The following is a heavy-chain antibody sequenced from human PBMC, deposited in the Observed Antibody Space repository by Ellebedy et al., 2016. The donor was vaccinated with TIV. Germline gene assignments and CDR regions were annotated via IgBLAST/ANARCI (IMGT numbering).Heavy chain of an antibody. CDR3: ATDQGSGWGAFDY. J-gene: IGHJ4*02. CDR1: GFTFSSYG. Sequence: GESLRISCAASGFTFSSYGMHWVRQAPGKGLEWVAVIWYDGSNKYYADSVKGRFTFSSDNSKNTLYLQLNRLRAVDTAVYYCATDQGSGWGAFDYWGQGTLVTVSS. V-gene: IGHV3-33*01. D-gene: IGHD6-19*01. CDR2: IWYDGSNK.